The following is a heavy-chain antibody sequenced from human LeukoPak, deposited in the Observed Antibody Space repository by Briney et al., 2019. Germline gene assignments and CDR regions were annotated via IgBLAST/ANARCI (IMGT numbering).Heavy chain of an antibody. Sequence: GEALQISCQGSGYSFTSYWIGWVRPMPGKGLEWMGIIYPGDSDTRYSPSFQGQVTISADKSISTAYLQWSSLKASDTAMYYCARQSGSSSSYYYYYYMDVWGKGTTVTVS. V-gene: IGHV5-51*01. D-gene: IGHD6-6*01. CDR1: GYSFTSYW. J-gene: IGHJ6*03. CDR3: ARQSGSSSSYYYYYYMDV. CDR2: IYPGDSDT.